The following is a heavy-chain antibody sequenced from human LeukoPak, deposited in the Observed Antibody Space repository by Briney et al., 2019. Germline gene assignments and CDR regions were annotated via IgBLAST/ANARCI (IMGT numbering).Heavy chain of an antibody. CDR1: GGSISSYY. J-gene: IGHJ4*02. V-gene: IGHV4-59*12. CDR2: IYYSGST. CDR3: ARGAYGDPTNFDY. Sequence: SETLSLTCTVSGGSISSYYWSWIRQPPGKGLEWIGYIYYSGSTNYNPSLKSRVTISVDTSKNQFSLKLSSVTAADTAVYYCARGAYGDPTNFDYWGQGTLVTVSS. D-gene: IGHD4-17*01.